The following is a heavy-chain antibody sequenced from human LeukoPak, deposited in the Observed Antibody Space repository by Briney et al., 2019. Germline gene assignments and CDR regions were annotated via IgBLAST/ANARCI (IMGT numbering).Heavy chain of an antibody. D-gene: IGHD2-2*01. Sequence: GGSLRLSCAASGFTVSSNYMSWVRQAPGKGLEWVSAISGSGGSTYYADSVKGRFTISRDNSKNTLYLQMNSLRAEDTAVYYCAKNLAYVVVPAALIDYWGQGTLVTVSS. CDR1: GFTVSSNY. CDR3: AKNLAYVVVPAALIDY. J-gene: IGHJ4*02. CDR2: ISGSGGST. V-gene: IGHV3-23*01.